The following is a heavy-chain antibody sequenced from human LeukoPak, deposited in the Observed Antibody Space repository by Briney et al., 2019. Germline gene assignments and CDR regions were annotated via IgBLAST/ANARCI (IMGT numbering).Heavy chain of an antibody. CDR2: IYYSGST. V-gene: IGHV4-39*07. D-gene: IGHD3-10*01. Sequence: SETLSLTCAVSGGSISSSSYYWGWIRQPPGKGLEWIGSIYYSGSTYYNPSLKSRVTISVDKSKNQFSLKLSSVTAADTAVYYCARSVAMVQNLYYYYYMDVWGKGTTVTVSS. J-gene: IGHJ6*03. CDR1: GGSISSSSYY. CDR3: ARSVAMVQNLYYYYYMDV.